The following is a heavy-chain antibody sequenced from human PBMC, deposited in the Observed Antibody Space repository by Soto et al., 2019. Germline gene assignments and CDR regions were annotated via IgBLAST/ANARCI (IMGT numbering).Heavy chain of an antibody. V-gene: IGHV1-3*01. CDR1: GYTFTSYA. D-gene: IGHD4-17*01. CDR2: INAGNGNT. Sequence: GASVKVSCKASGYTFTSYAMHWVRQAPGQRLEWMGWINAGNGNTKYSQKFQGRVTITGDTSPSTAYMELSSLRSEDTAVYFCSKPPSPRYGNYYYGMDVWGQGTTVTVSS. J-gene: IGHJ6*02. CDR3: SKPPSPRYGNYYYGMDV.